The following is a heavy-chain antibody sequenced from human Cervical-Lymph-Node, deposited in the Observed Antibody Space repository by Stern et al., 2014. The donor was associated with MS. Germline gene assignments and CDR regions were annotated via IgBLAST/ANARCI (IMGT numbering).Heavy chain of an antibody. V-gene: IGHV1-69*01. J-gene: IGHJ4*02. CDR2: IIPIFGTA. CDR1: GGTFSSYA. Sequence: QVQLQESGAEVKKPGSSVKVSCKASGGTFSSYAISWVRQAPGQGLEWMGGIIPIFGTANYAQKFQGRVTITADESTSTAYMELSSLRSEDTAVYYCARAAMITFGGVSTSEDYWGQGTLVTVSS. D-gene: IGHD3-16*01. CDR3: ARAAMITFGGVSTSEDY.